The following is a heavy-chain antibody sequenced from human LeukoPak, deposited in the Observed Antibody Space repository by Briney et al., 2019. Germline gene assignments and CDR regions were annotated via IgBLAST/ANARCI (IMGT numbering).Heavy chain of an antibody. D-gene: IGHD2-2*01. CDR3: ARDLGPAANYYYYYGMDV. CDR1: GFTVSSNF. Sequence: GGSLRLSCAASGFTVSSNFMSWVRQAPGKGLEWVSVIYSGGSTYYADSVKGRFTISRDNSKNTLYLQTNSLRAEDTAVYYCARDLGPAANYYYYYGMDVWGQGTTVTVSS. J-gene: IGHJ6*02. V-gene: IGHV3-66*01. CDR2: IYSGGST.